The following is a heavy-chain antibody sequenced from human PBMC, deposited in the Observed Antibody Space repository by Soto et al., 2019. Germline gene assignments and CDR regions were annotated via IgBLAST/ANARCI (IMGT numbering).Heavy chain of an antibody. CDR1: GGSLSGYY. Sequence: QVQLQQRGAGLLKPSETLSLTCAGYGGSLSGYYWSWIRQPPGKALEWIGEVNHSGDTNYTTSLKSRVSIAADTSRNEVFLNLSSVTASDTAMYYCAGHHVRGRTIAGAAEFWGKGNLFTVSS. CDR3: AGHHVRGRTIAGAAEF. D-gene: IGHD1-26*01. J-gene: IGHJ4*02. V-gene: IGHV4-34*01. CDR2: VNHSGDT.